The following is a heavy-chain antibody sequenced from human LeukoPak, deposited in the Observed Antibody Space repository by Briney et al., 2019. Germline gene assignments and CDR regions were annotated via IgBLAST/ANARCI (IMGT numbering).Heavy chain of an antibody. CDR1: GGSFSSYY. D-gene: IGHD3-9*01. CDR3: ARVALGDFDCTGGNWFDP. J-gene: IGHJ5*02. CDR2: IYYSGST. Sequence: AGTLSLTCAASGGSFSSYYRSWIRQPPGKGLEWIGYIYYSGSTNYNASLKSRVTISIDTSKIQFSLKLSSGTAADTSVYYCARVALGDFDCTGGNWFDPWGQGTLVTVSS. V-gene: IGHV4-59*01.